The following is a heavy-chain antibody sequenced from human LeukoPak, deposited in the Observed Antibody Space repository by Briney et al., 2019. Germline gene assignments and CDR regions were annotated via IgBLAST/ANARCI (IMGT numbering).Heavy chain of an antibody. Sequence: SETLSLTCTVSGGSISSGSYYWNWFRQPPGKRLDWLGHVFTRGTTNYNASLEGRLTISLDTARNQFSLYLSSVTAADTAMYFCARSSLAVYFDYWGQGTLVTASS. J-gene: IGHJ4*02. CDR1: GGSISSGSYY. V-gene: IGHV4-61*09. CDR3: ARSSLAVYFDY. CDR2: VFTRGTT. D-gene: IGHD6-19*01.